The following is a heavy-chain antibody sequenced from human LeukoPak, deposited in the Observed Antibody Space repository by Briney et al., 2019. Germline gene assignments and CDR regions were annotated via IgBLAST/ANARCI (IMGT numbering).Heavy chain of an antibody. Sequence: SETLSLTCTVSGCSLSRYYWSWIRQPAGKGLEWIGRIYSSGSTNYNPSLKSRVTMSIDTSKNHFSVKLTSVTAADTAIYYCARDQWWDLQRIWFDPWGQGTLVTVSS. CDR3: ARDQWWDLQRIWFDP. CDR2: IYSSGST. J-gene: IGHJ5*02. D-gene: IGHD2-15*01. CDR1: GCSLSRYY. V-gene: IGHV4-4*07.